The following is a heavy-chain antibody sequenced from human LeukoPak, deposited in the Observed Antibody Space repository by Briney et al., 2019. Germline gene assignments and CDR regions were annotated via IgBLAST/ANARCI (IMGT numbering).Heavy chain of an antibody. CDR2: INHSGST. CDR1: GGSFSGYY. J-gene: IGHJ4*02. D-gene: IGHD1-14*01. Sequence: SETLSLTCAVYGGSFSGYYWSWIRQPPGKGLEWIGEINHSGSTNYNPSLKSRVTISVDTYKNQFYLKLSSVTAADTAVYYCARGRSSRNRPRLDYWGQGTLVTVSS. CDR3: ARGRSSRNRPRLDY. V-gene: IGHV4-34*01.